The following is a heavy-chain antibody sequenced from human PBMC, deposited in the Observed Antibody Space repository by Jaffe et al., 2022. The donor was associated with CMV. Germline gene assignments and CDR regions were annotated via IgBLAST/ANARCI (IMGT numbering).Heavy chain of an antibody. CDR3: AKARGYSYASGGIFWY. J-gene: IGHJ4*02. CDR2: ISGSGGST. CDR1: GFTFSSYA. Sequence: EVQLVESGGGLVQPGGSLRLSCAASGFTFSSYAMSWVRQAPGKGLEWVSAISGSGGSTYYADSVKGRFTISRDNSKNTLYLQMNSLRAEDTAVYYCAKARGYSYASGGIFWYWGQGTLVTVSS. D-gene: IGHD5-18*01. V-gene: IGHV3-23*04.